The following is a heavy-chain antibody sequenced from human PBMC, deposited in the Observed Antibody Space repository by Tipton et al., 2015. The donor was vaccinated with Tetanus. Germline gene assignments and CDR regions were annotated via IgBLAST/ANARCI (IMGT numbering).Heavy chain of an antibody. J-gene: IGHJ6*02. CDR2: VSYSGST. CDR1: GASISSNTYY. CDR3: ARDRGVRGGYYYYHGMDV. V-gene: IGHV4-39*07. D-gene: IGHD3-10*01. Sequence: TLSLTCTVSGASISSNTYYWGWIRQPPGKGLEWIASVSYSGSTYYNPSLKSRVTISVDTSQKQISLKVNSVTAADMAVYYCARDRGVRGGYYYYHGMDVWGQGTTVTVSS.